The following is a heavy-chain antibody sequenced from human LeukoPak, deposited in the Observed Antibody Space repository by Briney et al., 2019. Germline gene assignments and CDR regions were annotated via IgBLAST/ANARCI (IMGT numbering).Heavy chain of an antibody. CDR2: ISSSGRTR. CDR1: GFTLSSYE. CDR3: ARDFGREGVDY. Sequence: GGSLRLSCAASGFTLSSYEINWVRQAPGKVLEWDSYISSSGRTRKYADSVKGRFTISRDNAKNSLYLQMNSLRAEDTAVYYCARDFGREGVDYWGQGTRVTVSS. J-gene: IGHJ4*02. D-gene: IGHD3-10*01. V-gene: IGHV3-48*03.